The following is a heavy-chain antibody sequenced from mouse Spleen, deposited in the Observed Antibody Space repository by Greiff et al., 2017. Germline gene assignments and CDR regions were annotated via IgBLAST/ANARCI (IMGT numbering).Heavy chain of an antibody. D-gene: IGHD2-2*01. Sequence: QVQLQQPGAELVRPGTSVKLSCKASGYTFTSYWMHWVKQRPGQGLEWIGVIDPSDSYTNYNQKFKGKATLTVDTSSSTAYMQLSSLTSEDSAVYYCAIQIYYGYDGGVYFDYWGQGTTLTVSS. J-gene: IGHJ2*01. V-gene: IGHV1-59*01. CDR1: GYTFTSYW. CDR2: IDPSDSYT. CDR3: AIQIYYGYDGGVYFDY.